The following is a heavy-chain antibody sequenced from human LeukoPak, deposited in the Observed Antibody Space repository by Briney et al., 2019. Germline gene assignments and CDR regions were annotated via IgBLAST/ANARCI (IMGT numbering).Heavy chain of an antibody. D-gene: IGHD5-18*01. CDR2: INPNSGDT. Sequence: ASVKVSCKVSGYTLTELSMHWVRQAPGQGLEWMGWINPNSGDTYYAQKFQGRVTMTRDTSISTAYMELSRLRSDDTAVYYCAKDGGRGYTYGLYYFDYWGQGTLVTVSS. V-gene: IGHV1-2*02. CDR1: GYTLTELS. J-gene: IGHJ4*02. CDR3: AKDGGRGYTYGLYYFDY.